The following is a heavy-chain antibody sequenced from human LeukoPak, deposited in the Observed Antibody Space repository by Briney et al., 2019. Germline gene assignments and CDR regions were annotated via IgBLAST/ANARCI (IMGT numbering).Heavy chain of an antibody. CDR3: ARSETYDSGGFDY. J-gene: IGHJ4*02. D-gene: IGHD3-16*01. Sequence: GGSLRLSCAASGFTFSSYAMHWVRQAPGKGLEWVAVISYDGSNKYYADSVKGRFTISRDNSKNTLYLQMNSLRAEDTAVYYCARSETYDSGGFDYWGQGTLVTVSS. V-gene: IGHV3-30-3*01. CDR1: GFTFSSYA. CDR2: ISYDGSNK.